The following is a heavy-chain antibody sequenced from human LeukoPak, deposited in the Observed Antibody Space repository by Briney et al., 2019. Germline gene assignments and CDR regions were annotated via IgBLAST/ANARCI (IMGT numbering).Heavy chain of an antibody. V-gene: IGHV1-18*01. Sequence: AASVKVSCKASGYTFTSYGISRVRQAPGQGLEWMGWISAYNGNTNYAQKLQGRVTMTTDTSTSTAYMELRSLRSDDTAVYYCARQGSVASHYGDPTYYYYGMDVWGQGTTVTVSS. CDR3: ARQGSVASHYGDPTYYYYGMDV. D-gene: IGHD4-17*01. CDR1: GYTFTSYG. J-gene: IGHJ6*02. CDR2: ISAYNGNT.